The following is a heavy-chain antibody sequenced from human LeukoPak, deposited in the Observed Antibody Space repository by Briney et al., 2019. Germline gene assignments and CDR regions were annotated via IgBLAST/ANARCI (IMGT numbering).Heavy chain of an antibody. V-gene: IGHV3-33*01. Sequence: GRSLRLSCAASGFTFSSYGMHWVRQAPGKGLEWVAVIWYDGSNKYYADSVKGRFTISRDNSKNTLYLQMNSLRAEDTAVYYCARDQSSGNRNFDYWGQGTLVTVSS. J-gene: IGHJ4*02. CDR1: GFTFSSYG. CDR2: IWYDGSNK. CDR3: ARDQSSGNRNFDY. D-gene: IGHD1-14*01.